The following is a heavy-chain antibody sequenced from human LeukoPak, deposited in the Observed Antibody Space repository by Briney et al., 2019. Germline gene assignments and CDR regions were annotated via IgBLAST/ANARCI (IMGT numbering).Heavy chain of an antibody. CDR3: AKYYYGSGSSYAMDV. Sequence: GGSLRLSCAASGFTVSSNYMSWVRQAPGKGLEWISVIYSGGSTYYADSVKGRFTISRDNPRSTLNLQMNSLRAEDTAVYYCAKYYYGSGSSYAMDVWGQGTTVTVSS. D-gene: IGHD3-10*01. J-gene: IGHJ6*02. CDR2: IYSGGST. CDR1: GFTVSSNY. V-gene: IGHV3-53*01.